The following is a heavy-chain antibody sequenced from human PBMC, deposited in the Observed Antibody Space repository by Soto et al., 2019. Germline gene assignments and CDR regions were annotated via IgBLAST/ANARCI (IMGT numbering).Heavy chain of an antibody. CDR3: VRSVPAATWQYSGMDV. Sequence: SETLSLTCAVSGDSVSSSSCWSWVRQAPGKGLEWIGEIYHSGTFNYNPSLASRVSVSVDKSRNQLSLNLKSVTAADTAVYYCVRSVPAATWQYSGMDVWGQGTTVTVSS. CDR2: IYHSGTF. D-gene: IGHD2-2*01. CDR1: GDSVSSSSC. V-gene: IGHV4-4*02. J-gene: IGHJ6*02.